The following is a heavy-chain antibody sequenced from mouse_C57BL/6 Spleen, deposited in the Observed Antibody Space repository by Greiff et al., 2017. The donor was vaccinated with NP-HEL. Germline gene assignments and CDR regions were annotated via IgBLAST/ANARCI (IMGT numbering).Heavy chain of an antibody. V-gene: IGHV1-26*01. Sequence: EVQLQQSGPELVKPGASVKISCKASGYTFTDYYMNWVKQSHGKSLEWIGDINPNNGGTSYNQKFKGKATLTVDKSSSTAYMELRSLTSEDSAVYYCASWGNYEEGAMDYWGQGTSVTVSS. CDR3: ASWGNYEEGAMDY. CDR2: INPNNGGT. J-gene: IGHJ4*01. CDR1: GYTFTDYY. D-gene: IGHD2-1*01.